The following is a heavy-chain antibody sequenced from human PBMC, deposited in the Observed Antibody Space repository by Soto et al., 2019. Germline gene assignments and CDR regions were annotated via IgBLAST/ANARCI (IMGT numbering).Heavy chain of an antibody. CDR2: ISWNSGSI. D-gene: IGHD6-13*01. CDR3: AKGSIAAAGRNAYFDY. J-gene: IGHJ4*02. CDR1: GFTFDDYA. V-gene: IGHV3-9*01. Sequence: GGSLRLSCAASGFTFDDYAMHWVRQAPGKGLEWVSGISWNSGSIGYADSVKGRFTISRDYAKNSLYLQMNSLRAEDTALYYCAKGSIAAAGRNAYFDYWGQGTLVTVSS.